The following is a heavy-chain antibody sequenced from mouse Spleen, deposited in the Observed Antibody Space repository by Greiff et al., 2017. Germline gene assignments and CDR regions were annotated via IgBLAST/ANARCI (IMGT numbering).Heavy chain of an antibody. V-gene: IGHV5-9-3*01. J-gene: IGHJ3*01. Sequence: EVHLVESGGGLVKPGGSLKLSCAASGFTFSSYAMSWVRQTPEKRLEWVATISSGGSYTYYPDSVKGRFTISRDNAKNTLYLQMSSLRSEDTAMYYCARHYGNYPLAYWGQGTLVTVSA. CDR1: GFTFSSYA. CDR2: ISSGGSYT. D-gene: IGHD2-1*01. CDR3: ARHYGNYPLAY.